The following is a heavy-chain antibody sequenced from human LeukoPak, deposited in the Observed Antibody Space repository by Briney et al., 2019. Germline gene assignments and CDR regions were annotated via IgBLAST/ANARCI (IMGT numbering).Heavy chain of an antibody. D-gene: IGHD2-2*01. V-gene: IGHV3-7*01. CDR2: IKQDGSEK. CDR3: ARDVVYSDTTYYYYYMDV. Sequence: GGSLRLSCAASGFTFSSYWMSWVRQAPGKGLEWVANIKQDGSEKYYVDSVKGRFTISRDNAKNSLYLQMNSLRAEDTAVYYCARDVVYSDTTYYYYYMDVWGKGTTVTISS. CDR1: GFTFSSYW. J-gene: IGHJ6*03.